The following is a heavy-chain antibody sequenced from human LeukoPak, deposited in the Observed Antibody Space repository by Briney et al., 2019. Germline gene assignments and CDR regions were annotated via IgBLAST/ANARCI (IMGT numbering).Heavy chain of an antibody. CDR3: LTIVETTFDAFDI. CDR1: GFTFSSYA. CDR2: ISYDGSNK. Sequence: GGSLRLSCAASGFTFSSYAMHWVRQAPGKGLEWVAVISYDGSNKDYADSVKGRFTIARDDARKTLYLQMNSLRAEDTAVYYCLTIVETTFDAFDIWGQGTMVTVSS. D-gene: IGHD2/OR15-2a*01. J-gene: IGHJ3*02. V-gene: IGHV3-30-3*01.